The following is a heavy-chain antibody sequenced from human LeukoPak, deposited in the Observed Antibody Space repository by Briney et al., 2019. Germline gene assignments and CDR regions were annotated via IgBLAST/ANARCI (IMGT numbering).Heavy chain of an antibody. D-gene: IGHD7-27*01. V-gene: IGHV6-1*01. CDR2: TYYRSKWYN. J-gene: IGHJ3*02. Sequence: SQTLSLTCALSGDIVSSNSAAWHWIRQSPSRGLEWLGRTYYRSKWYNDYAVSVKSRITINPDTSKNQFSLQLNSVTPEDTAVYYCARDRLGISADYDAFDIWGQGTMVTVSS. CDR3: ARDRLGISADYDAFDI. CDR1: GDIVSSNSAA.